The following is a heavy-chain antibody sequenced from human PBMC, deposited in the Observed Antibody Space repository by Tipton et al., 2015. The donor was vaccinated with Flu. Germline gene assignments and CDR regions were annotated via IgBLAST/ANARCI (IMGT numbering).Heavy chain of an antibody. CDR2: ISSGGETI. CDR1: GFNFGDYA. CDR3: ARIKATQYYYYGMDV. J-gene: IGHJ6*02. V-gene: IGHV3-11*01. Sequence: SLRLSCTASGFNFGDYAMNWVRQAPGKGLEWVSYISSGGETINYADSVKGRFIISRDNTKNSLYLQMNSLNAEDTAVFYCARIKATQYYYYGMDVWGQGTTVTVSS. D-gene: IGHD1-1*01.